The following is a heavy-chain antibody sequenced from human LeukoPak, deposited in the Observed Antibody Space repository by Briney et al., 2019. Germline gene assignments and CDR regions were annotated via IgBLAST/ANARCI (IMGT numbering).Heavy chain of an antibody. V-gene: IGHV3-23*01. CDR2: MNGGGDER. Sequence: LPGGSLRLSCAASGFTFSSYAMSWVRQAPGKGLEWVSVMNGGGDERFYADSVKGRFTISRDNSKNTLYLQMNDLRAEDTAVYYSANDWRSGPGDVPFDYWGQGTLVTVSS. CDR1: GFTFSSYA. J-gene: IGHJ4*02. D-gene: IGHD3-3*01. CDR3: ANDWRSGPGDVPFDY.